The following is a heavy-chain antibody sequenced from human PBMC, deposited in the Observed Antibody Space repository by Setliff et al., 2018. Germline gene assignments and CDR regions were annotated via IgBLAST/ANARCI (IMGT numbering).Heavy chain of an antibody. CDR3: ARDRPPGDILTNYYYYMDV. D-gene: IGHD3-9*01. Sequence: SVKVSCKASGGTFSTYAISWVRQAPGQGLEWMGGIIPMFSTTNYAQKFQGRVTITTDESTNTAYMELSSLRSEDTAVYYCARDRPPGDILTNYYYYMDVWGKGTTVTVSS. V-gene: IGHV1-69*05. J-gene: IGHJ6*03. CDR1: GGTFSTYA. CDR2: IIPMFSTT.